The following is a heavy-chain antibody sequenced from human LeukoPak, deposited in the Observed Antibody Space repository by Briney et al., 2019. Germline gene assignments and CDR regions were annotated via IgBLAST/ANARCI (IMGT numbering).Heavy chain of an antibody. CDR2: ISGYNGDT. J-gene: IGHJ4*02. CDR1: GYTFTSYG. D-gene: IGHD3-3*01. Sequence: ASVKVSCKASGYTFTSYGISWVRQAPGQGLEWMGWISGYNGDTNYAQKLQGRVTMTTDTSTSTAYMELRSLRSDDTAVYYCVRASPPDYDFWSGYYTHWGQGTLDTVSS. V-gene: IGHV1-18*01. CDR3: VRASPPDYDFWSGYYTH.